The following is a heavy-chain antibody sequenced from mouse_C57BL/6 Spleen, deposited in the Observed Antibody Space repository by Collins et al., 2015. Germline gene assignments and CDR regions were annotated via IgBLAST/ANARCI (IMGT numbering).Heavy chain of an antibody. Sequence: GNGDTNYNGNFKGKATLTTDKSSSTACMQLSSLTSEDSAVYFCARIYDGYPYAMDYWGQGTSVTVSS. J-gene: IGHJ4*01. CDR2: GNGDT. CDR3: ARIYDGYPYAMDY. V-gene: IGHV1-82*01. D-gene: IGHD2-3*01.